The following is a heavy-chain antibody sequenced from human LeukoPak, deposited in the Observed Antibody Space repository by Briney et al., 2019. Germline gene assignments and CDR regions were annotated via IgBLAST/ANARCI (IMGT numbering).Heavy chain of an antibody. J-gene: IGHJ4*02. CDR1: GFTFSSYA. V-gene: IGHV3-23*01. Sequence: GGSLRLSCAASGFTFSSYAMSWVRQAPGKGLEWVSGISGSGGSTYYADSVKGRSTISRDNSKNTLYLQMNSLRAEDTAVYYCAKGGSGWLFDYWGQGTLVTVSS. D-gene: IGHD6-19*01. CDR3: AKGGSGWLFDY. CDR2: ISGSGGST.